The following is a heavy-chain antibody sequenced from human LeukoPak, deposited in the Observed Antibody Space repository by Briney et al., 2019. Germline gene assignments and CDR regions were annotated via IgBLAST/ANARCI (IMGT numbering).Heavy chain of an antibody. CDR3: ARDPSGYSSSLGAFDI. J-gene: IGHJ3*02. Sequence: SETLSLTCTVSGGSISSYYWSWIRQPPGKGLEWIGYIYYSGSTNYNPSLKSRVTISVDTSKNQFSLKLSSVTAADTAVYYCARDPSGYSSSLGAFDIWGQGTMVTVSS. D-gene: IGHD6-13*01. CDR1: GGSISSYY. V-gene: IGHV4-59*01. CDR2: IYYSGST.